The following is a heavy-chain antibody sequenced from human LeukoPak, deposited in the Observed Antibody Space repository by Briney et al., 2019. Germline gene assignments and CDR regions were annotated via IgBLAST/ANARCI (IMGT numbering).Heavy chain of an antibody. D-gene: IGHD5-18*01. CDR1: GYTFTSYG. J-gene: IGHJ6*02. CDR2: ISAYNGNT. V-gene: IGHV1-18*01. Sequence: GASVKVSCKASGYTFTSYGISWVRQAPGQGLEWMGWISAYNGNTNYAQKLQGRVTMTTDTSTSTAYMELRSLRSDDTAVYYCARIFGGSAIQLWFEYYYYGMDVWGQGTTVTVSS. CDR3: ARIFGGSAIQLWFEYYYYGMDV.